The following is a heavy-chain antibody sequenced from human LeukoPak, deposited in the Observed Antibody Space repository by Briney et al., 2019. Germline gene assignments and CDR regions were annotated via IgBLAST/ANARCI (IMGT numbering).Heavy chain of an antibody. CDR3: ARDRVAAGGTNWFDP. V-gene: IGHV3-7*03. Sequence: WGTLTLSCAASGFTFSSCWMNWGRQAPGTGQERVANIKQDGSERYYVDSVKGRFTISRDNAKNSLYLQMNSLRAEDTAVYYCARDRVAAGGTNWFDPWGQGTLVTVSS. D-gene: IGHD6-13*01. CDR2: IKQDGSER. CDR1: GFTFSSCW. J-gene: IGHJ5*02.